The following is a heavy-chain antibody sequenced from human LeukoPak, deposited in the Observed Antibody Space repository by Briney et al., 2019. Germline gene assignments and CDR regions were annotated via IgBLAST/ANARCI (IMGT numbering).Heavy chain of an antibody. V-gene: IGHV1-18*01. Sequence: ASVKVSCKASGGTFSSYAISWVRQAPGQGLEWMGWISAYNGNTNYAQKLQGRVTMTTDTSTSTAYMELRSLRSDDTAVYYCARDFGSGCCPFDPWGQGTLVTVSS. CDR3: ARDFGSGCCPFDP. CDR2: ISAYNGNT. CDR1: GGTFSSYA. D-gene: IGHD6-19*01. J-gene: IGHJ5*02.